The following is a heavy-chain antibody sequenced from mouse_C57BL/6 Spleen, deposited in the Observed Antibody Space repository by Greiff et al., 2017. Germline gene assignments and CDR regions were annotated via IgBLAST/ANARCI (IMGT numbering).Heavy chain of an antibody. Sequence: EVQRVESGGGLVKPGGSLKLSCAASGFTFSDYGMHWVRQAPEKGLEWVAYISSGSSTIYYADTVKGRFTISRDNAKNTLFLQMTSLRSEDTAMYYCARDTVVAPYARGYWGQGTSVTVSS. CDR3: ARDTVVAPYARGY. CDR1: GFTFSDYG. J-gene: IGHJ4*01. V-gene: IGHV5-17*01. D-gene: IGHD1-1*01. CDR2: ISSGSSTI.